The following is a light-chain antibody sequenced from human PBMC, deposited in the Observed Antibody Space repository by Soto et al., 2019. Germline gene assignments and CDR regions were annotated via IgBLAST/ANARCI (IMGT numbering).Light chain of an antibody. Sequence: DIQMTQSPSSLSATVGDRVTITCRASQNINKYLNWYQYKPGRAPLLLIYGASSLQSGVSTRFSGSGAGTYFTLTISSLQHEDFATYYCQQSYSTPGTFGRGTKVEIK. CDR1: QNINKY. J-gene: IGKJ1*01. V-gene: IGKV1-39*01. CDR2: GAS. CDR3: QQSYSTPGT.